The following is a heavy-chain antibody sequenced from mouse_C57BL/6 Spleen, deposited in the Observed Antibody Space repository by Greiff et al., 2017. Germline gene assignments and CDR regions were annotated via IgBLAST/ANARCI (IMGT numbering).Heavy chain of an antibody. J-gene: IGHJ4*01. CDR3: ARFLYDYDEGAMDY. CDR2: IYPGSGST. CDR1: GYTFTSYW. V-gene: IGHV1-55*01. Sequence: VNVVESGAELVKPGASVKMSCKASGYTFTSYWITWVKQRPGQGLEWIGDIYPGSGSTNYNEKFKSKATLTVDTSSSTAYMQLSSLTSEDSAVYYCARFLYDYDEGAMDYWGQGTSVTVSS. D-gene: IGHD2-4*01.